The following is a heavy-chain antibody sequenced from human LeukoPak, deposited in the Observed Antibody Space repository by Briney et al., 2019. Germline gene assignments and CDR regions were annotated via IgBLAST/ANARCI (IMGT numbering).Heavy chain of an antibody. CDR1: GGSISSGSYY. D-gene: IGHD5-24*01. CDR2: IYTSGST. CDR3: ARMATHYFDY. Sequence: PSQTLSLTCTVSGGSISSGSYYWSWIRQPAGKGLEWIGRIYTSGSTNYNPSLKSRVTISVDTSKNQFSLKLSSVTAADTAVYYCARMATHYFDYWGQGTLVTVSS. V-gene: IGHV4-61*02. J-gene: IGHJ4*02.